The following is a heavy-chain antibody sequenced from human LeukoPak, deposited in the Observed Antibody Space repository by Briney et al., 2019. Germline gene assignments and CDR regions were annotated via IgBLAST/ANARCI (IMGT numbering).Heavy chain of an antibody. D-gene: IGHD3-3*01. V-gene: IGHV3-48*01. Sequence: GXLRLSCAASGFTFSSYSMNWVRQAPGKGLEWVSYISSSSSTIYYADSVKGRFTISRDNAKNSLYLQMNSLRAEDTAVYYCAPFGVVTNDAFDIWGQGTMVTVSS. J-gene: IGHJ3*02. CDR1: GFTFSSYS. CDR3: APFGVVTNDAFDI. CDR2: ISSSSSTI.